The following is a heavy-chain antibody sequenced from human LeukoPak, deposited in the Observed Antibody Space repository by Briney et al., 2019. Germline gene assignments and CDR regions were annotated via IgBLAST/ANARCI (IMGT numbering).Heavy chain of an antibody. CDR3: ARAGYCSGAACYAEGIDY. CDR1: GYTFTGNG. J-gene: IGHJ4*02. D-gene: IGHD2-2*01. V-gene: IGHV1-18*01. Sequence: ASVKVSCKASGYTFTGNGITWVRQAPGQGLEWMGWINAYNGNTVYAQMFEGRVTLITDTSTATAYMELTNLRSDDTAIYYCARAGYCSGAACYAEGIDYWGQGTLVTVSS. CDR2: INAYNGNT.